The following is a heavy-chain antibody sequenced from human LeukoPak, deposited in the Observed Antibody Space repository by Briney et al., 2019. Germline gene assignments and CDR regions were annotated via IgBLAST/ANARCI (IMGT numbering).Heavy chain of an antibody. Sequence: PGGSLRLSCAASGFTFSSFGLSWVRQAPGKGLEWVSGISASGGSTYYADSVKGRFTISRDSSKNTLYLQMKRLRAGDTAVYYCAKVRSIVGAFDYWGQGALVTVSS. CDR1: GFTFSSFG. D-gene: IGHD1-26*01. CDR3: AKVRSIVGAFDY. J-gene: IGHJ4*02. V-gene: IGHV3-23*01. CDR2: ISASGGST.